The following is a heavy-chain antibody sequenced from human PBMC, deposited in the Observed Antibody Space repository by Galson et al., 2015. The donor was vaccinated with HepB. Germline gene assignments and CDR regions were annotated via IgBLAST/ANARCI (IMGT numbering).Heavy chain of an antibody. Sequence: SLRLSCAVSGFTFSDYRMNWVRQAPGKGLEWISYISRSSIVIYYADFVKGRFTISRDNAKNLLYLQMNSLTSEDTAVYYCARGVGGWELKYWGQGTLVSVSS. CDR3: ARGVGGWELKY. V-gene: IGHV3-48*01. J-gene: IGHJ4*02. CDR2: ISRSSIVI. D-gene: IGHD3-10*01. CDR1: GFTFSDYR.